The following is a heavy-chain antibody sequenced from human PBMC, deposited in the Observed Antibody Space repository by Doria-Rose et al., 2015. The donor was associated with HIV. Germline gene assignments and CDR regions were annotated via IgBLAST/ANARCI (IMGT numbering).Heavy chain of an antibody. CDR3: ARMGSYRELDY. J-gene: IGHJ4*02. D-gene: IGHD3-3*01. CDR1: GASVSSRGYY. CDR2: TYYTGTS. V-gene: IGHV4-31*04. Sequence: VRLVESGPGLVKPSETLSLTCSVSGASVSSRGYYWNWIRQVPGKGLESLGYTYYTGTSDYSPSLKSRLNMAVDTSKNQFSPKLSFVAVADTAVYYCARMGSYRELDYWGQGARVIGSA.